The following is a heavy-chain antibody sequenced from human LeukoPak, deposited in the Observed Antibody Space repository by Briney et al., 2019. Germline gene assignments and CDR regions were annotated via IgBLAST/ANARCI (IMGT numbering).Heavy chain of an antibody. CDR2: IYYTGSGST. D-gene: IGHD5-18*01. CDR3: AREGTAMEYYYYGMDV. CDR1: GYSISSGYY. J-gene: IGHJ6*02. V-gene: IGHV4-38-2*02. Sequence: PSETLSLTCTVSGYSISSGYYWGWIRQPPGKGLEWIGYIYYTGSGSTSNNPSLKSRVTISVDTSKNQFSLNLKSVTAADTAVNYCAREGTAMEYYYYGMDVWGQGTTVTVSS.